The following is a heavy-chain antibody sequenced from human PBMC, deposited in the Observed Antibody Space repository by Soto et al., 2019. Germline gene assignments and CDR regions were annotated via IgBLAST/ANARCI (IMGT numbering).Heavy chain of an antibody. CDR3: ARSRNSAVADSFDF. V-gene: IGHV3-30*04. J-gene: IGHJ4*02. D-gene: IGHD3-10*01. CDR2: ISRDGSNK. Sequence: GGSLRLSCAASGFTFSRYAIHWVRQSPGKGLEWVAVISRDGSNKYYVDSVKGRFTISRDNSKNTLYLQMNSLRDEDTAVYYCARSRNSAVADSFDFWGQGTLVTVS. CDR1: GFTFSRYA.